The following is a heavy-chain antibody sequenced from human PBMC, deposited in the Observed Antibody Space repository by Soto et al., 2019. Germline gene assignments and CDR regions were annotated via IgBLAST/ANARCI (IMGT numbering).Heavy chain of an antibody. Sequence: QVQLQESGPGLVKPSQTLSLTCSISGASISSDDYYWSWFRQPPGKGLEWIGYISYSGGTYYNPSLKSRITISVDTSQTQFSLILSSVTAADTAVFYCAREVNNFYGMDVWGQGTTVSVSS. CDR2: ISYSGGT. J-gene: IGHJ6*02. V-gene: IGHV4-30-4*01. CDR3: AREVNNFYGMDV. CDR1: GASISSDDYY.